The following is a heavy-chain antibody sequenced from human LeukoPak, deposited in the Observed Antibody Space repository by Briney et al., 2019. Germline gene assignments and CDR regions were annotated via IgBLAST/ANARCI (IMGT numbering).Heavy chain of an antibody. V-gene: IGHV4-39*01. J-gene: IGHJ4*02. CDR3: ARRIILTDFDY. CDR1: GDSISTDTYY. D-gene: IGHD1-14*01. Sequence: PSETLSLTCSVSGDSISTDTYYWGWIRQPPGKGLEWIGTIYFSGSTYYSPSLKSRVTISVYTSKNQFSLNLTSVTAADTAVYYCARRIILTDFDYWGRGTLVTVAS. CDR2: IYFSGST.